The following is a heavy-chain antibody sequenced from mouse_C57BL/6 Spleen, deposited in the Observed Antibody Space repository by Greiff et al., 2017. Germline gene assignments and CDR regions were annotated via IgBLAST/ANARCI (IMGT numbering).Heavy chain of an antibody. D-gene: IGHD2-5*01. CDR3: VYSNYVYFDY. CDR1: GYTFTSYW. V-gene: IGHV1-7*01. CDR2: INPSSGYT. Sequence: VQLHQSGAELAKPGASVTLSCKASGYTFTSYWMHWVKQRPGQGLEWIGYINPSSGYTKYNQKFKDKATLTADKSSSTAYMQLSSLTYEDSAVYYCVYSNYVYFDYWGQGTTLTVSS. J-gene: IGHJ2*01.